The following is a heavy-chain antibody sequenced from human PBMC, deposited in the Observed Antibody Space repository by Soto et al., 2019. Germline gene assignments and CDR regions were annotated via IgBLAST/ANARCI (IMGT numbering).Heavy chain of an antibody. D-gene: IGHD4-17*01. Sequence: QLQLQESGPGLVKPSDTLSLTCTVSGGSISSSSYYWGWIRQPPGKGLEWIGSIYYSGRTYYNPSLKTRVTISVDTSKNQFSLKLSSVTAADRAVYYCAGGRNGDYELNYWGQGNLVTVSS. CDR3: AGGRNGDYELNY. V-gene: IGHV4-39*01. CDR1: GGSISSSSYY. J-gene: IGHJ4*02. CDR2: IYYSGRT.